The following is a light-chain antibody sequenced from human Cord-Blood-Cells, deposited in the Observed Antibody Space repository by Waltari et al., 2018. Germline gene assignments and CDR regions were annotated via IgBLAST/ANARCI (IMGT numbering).Light chain of an antibody. CDR2: DAS. CDR1: QSVSSY. Sequence: EIVLTQSPATLSLSPGERATLSCRAGQSVSSYLAWYQQKPGQAPRLLIYDASNRATGIPARFSVSGSGTDFTLTISGLEPEDVAVYFCQQRSNWPPLTFGGWTKVEIK. CDR3: QQRSNWPPLT. V-gene: IGKV3-11*01. J-gene: IGKJ4*01.